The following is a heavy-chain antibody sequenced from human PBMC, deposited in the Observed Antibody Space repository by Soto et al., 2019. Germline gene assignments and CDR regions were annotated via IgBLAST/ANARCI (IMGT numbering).Heavy chain of an antibody. J-gene: IGHJ4*02. D-gene: IGHD5-18*01. CDR1: GYTLTELS. CDR2: FDPEDRET. CDR3: ATYSTAMVTGIDY. V-gene: IGHV1-24*01. Sequence: ASVKVSCKVSGYTLTELSMHWVRQAPGKGREWMGGFDPEDRETIYAQKFQGRVTMTEDTSTDTAYMELSSLRSEDTAVYYCATYSTAMVTGIDYWGQGTLVTVSS.